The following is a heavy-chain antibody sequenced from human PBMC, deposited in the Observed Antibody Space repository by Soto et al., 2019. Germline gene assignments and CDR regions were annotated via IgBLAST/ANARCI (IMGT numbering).Heavy chain of an antibody. V-gene: IGHV3-30-3*01. CDR1: GFSVSTSH. J-gene: IGHJ4*02. Sequence: PGGSLRLSCAAAGFSVSTSHISWVRQAPGKGLEWVSVISYDGSNKYYADSVKGRFTISRDNSKNTLYLQMNSLRAEDTAVYYCARGSSHFDYWGQGTL. CDR3: ARGSSHFDY. CDR2: ISYDGSNK.